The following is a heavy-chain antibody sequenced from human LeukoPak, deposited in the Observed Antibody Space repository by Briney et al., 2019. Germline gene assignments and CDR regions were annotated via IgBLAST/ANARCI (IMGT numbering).Heavy chain of an antibody. CDR1: GGSFSGYY. J-gene: IGHJ4*02. CDR2: INHSGST. D-gene: IGHD6-19*01. Sequence: SETLSLTCAVYGGSFSGYYWSWIRQPPGKGLEWIGEINHSGSTNYNPSLKSRVTISVDTSKNQFSLKLSSVTAADTAVYYCARGAAVAVVYWGQGTLVTVSS. V-gene: IGHV4-34*01. CDR3: ARGAAVAVVY.